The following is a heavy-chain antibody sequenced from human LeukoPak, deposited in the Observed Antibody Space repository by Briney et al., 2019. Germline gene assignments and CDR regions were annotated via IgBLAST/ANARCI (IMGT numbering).Heavy chain of an antibody. J-gene: IGHJ4*02. Sequence: GGSLRLSCAASGFTFSSYSMNWVRQAPGKGLEWVSSISSSSSYIYYADSVKGRFTISRDNAKNSLYLQMNSLRAEDTAVYYCARDSVVAVVFDYWGQGTLVTVFS. CDR3: ARDSVVAVVFDY. CDR1: GFTFSSYS. V-gene: IGHV3-21*01. CDR2: ISSSSSYI. D-gene: IGHD5-12*01.